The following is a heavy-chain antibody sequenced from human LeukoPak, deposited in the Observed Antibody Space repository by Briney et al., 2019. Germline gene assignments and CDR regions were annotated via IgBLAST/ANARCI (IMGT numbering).Heavy chain of an antibody. V-gene: IGHV3-23*01. Sequence: GGSLRLSCAASGFIFSDYAMTWVRQAPGKGLEWVSSITGSGDGTSAADSVTGRFSISRDNSKSTLYLQMNSLRVEDTAVYYCAKAGLVRGGALDSWGQGTLVTVSS. CDR3: AKAGLVRGGALDS. CDR2: ITGSGDGT. J-gene: IGHJ4*02. CDR1: GFIFSDYA. D-gene: IGHD4/OR15-4a*01.